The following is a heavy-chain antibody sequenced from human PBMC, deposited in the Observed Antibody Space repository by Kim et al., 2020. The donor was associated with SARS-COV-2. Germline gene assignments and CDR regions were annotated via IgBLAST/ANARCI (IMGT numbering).Heavy chain of an antibody. Sequence: GGSLRLSCAASGFTFSSYSMNWVRQAPGKGLEWVSSISSSSSYIYYADSVKGRFTISRDNAKNSLYLQMNSLRAEDTAVYYCARGERRFLEWPKPNYYYYYGVDVWGQGATVAVSS. CDR3: ARGERRFLEWPKPNYYYYYGVDV. D-gene: IGHD3-3*01. CDR1: GFTFSSYS. V-gene: IGHV3-21*01. J-gene: IGHJ6*02. CDR2: ISSSSSYI.